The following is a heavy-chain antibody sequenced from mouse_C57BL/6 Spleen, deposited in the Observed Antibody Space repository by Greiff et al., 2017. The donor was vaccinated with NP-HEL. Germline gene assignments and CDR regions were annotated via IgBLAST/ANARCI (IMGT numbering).Heavy chain of an antibody. CDR2: IDPSDSYT. CDR3: AKRGITTVVATDYAMDY. CDR1: GYTFTSYW. D-gene: IGHD1-1*01. Sequence: QVQLQQPGAELVKPGASVKLSCKASGYTFTSYWMQWVKQRPGQGLEWIGEIDPSDSYTNYNQKFKGKATLTVETSSSTAYMQISRLTSEDSAVYYCAKRGITTVVATDYAMDYWGQGTSVTVSS. J-gene: IGHJ4*01. V-gene: IGHV1-50*01.